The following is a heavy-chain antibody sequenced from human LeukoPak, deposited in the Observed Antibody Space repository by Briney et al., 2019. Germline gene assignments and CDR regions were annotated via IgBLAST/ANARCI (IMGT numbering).Heavy chain of an antibody. CDR3: ARGYSSSWYFDY. CDR1: GFTFSSYA. Sequence: GGSLRLSCAAPGFTFSSYAMHWVRQAPGKGLEWVAVISYDGSNKYYADSVKGRFTISRDNSKNTLYLQMNSLRAEDTAVYYCARGYSSSWYFDYWGQGTLVTVSS. J-gene: IGHJ4*02. D-gene: IGHD6-13*01. V-gene: IGHV3-30-3*01. CDR2: ISYDGSNK.